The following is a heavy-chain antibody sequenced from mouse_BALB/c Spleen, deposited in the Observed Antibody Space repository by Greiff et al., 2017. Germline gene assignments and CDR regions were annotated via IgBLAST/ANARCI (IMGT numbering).Heavy chain of an antibody. CDR1: GYAFSSYW. V-gene: IGHV1-80*01. CDR3: ARRGGSSYEIYYAMDY. J-gene: IGHJ4*01. Sequence: QVQLQQSGAELVRPGSSVKISCKASGYAFSSYWMNWVKQRPGQGLEWIGQIYPGDGDTNYNGKFKGKATLTADKSSSTAYMQLSSLTSEDSAVYFCARRGGSSYEIYYAMDYWGQGTLVTVSS. CDR2: IYPGDGDT. D-gene: IGHD1-1*01.